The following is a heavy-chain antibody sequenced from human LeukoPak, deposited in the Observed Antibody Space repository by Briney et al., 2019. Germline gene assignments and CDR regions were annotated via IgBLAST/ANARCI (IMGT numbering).Heavy chain of an antibody. J-gene: IGHJ3*02. CDR3: AREYSSSSGRAFDI. CDR2: ISSSSSYI. Sequence: SGGFLRLSCAASGFTFSSYSMNWVRQAPGKGLEWVSSISSSSSYIYYADSVKGRFTISRDNAKNSLYLQMNSLRAEDTAVYYCAREYSSSSGRAFDIWGQGTMVTV. V-gene: IGHV3-21*01. D-gene: IGHD6-6*01. CDR1: GFTFSSYS.